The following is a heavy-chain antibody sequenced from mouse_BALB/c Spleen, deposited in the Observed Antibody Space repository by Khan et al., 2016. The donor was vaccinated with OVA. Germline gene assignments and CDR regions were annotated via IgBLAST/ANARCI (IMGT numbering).Heavy chain of an antibody. Sequence: VQLQQSGPELVKPGASVKISCKTSGYTFTEYTLHWVKQSHGKSLEWIGVINPKNGVTSYNQKFKGKATLTVDKSSSTAYMEFRSLTSEDSAVYYCARDAGRYWAQGTSVTVSS. CDR2: INPKNGVT. J-gene: IGHJ4*01. CDR1: GYTFTEYT. D-gene: IGHD3-3*01. V-gene: IGHV1-18*01. CDR3: ARDAGRY.